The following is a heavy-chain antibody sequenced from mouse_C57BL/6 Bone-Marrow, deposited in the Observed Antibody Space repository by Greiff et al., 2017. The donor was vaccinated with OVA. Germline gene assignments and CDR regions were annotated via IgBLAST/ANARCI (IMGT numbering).Heavy chain of an antibody. V-gene: IGHV1-22*01. CDR1: GYTFTDYN. CDR2: INPNNGGT. D-gene: IGHD2-5*01. J-gene: IGHJ2*01. CDR3: ARTSYSNGLFDY. Sequence: DVKLQESGPELVKPGASVKMSCKASGYTFTDYNMHWVKQSHGKSLEWIGYINPNNGGTSYNQKFKGKATLTVNKSSSTAYMELRSLTSEDSAVYYCARTSYSNGLFDYWGQGTTLTVSS.